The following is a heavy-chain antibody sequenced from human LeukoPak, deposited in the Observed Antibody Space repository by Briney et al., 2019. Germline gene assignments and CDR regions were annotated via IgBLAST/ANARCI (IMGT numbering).Heavy chain of an antibody. CDR2: ISGSGSNI. V-gene: IGHV3-48*03. Sequence: GGSLRLSCAASGFIFSSYEINWVRQAPGKGLEWVSYISGSGSNIYYADSVKGRFTISRDNAKNSLYLQMNSLRAEDTAVYYCARESDGYNFDYWGQGTLVTVSS. J-gene: IGHJ4*02. CDR1: GFIFSSYE. CDR3: ARESDGYNFDY. D-gene: IGHD5-24*01.